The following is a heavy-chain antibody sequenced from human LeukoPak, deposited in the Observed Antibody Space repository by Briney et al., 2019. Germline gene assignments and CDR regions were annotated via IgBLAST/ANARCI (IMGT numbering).Heavy chain of an antibody. V-gene: IGHV3-74*01. CDR1: GFTFSGYW. J-gene: IGHJ4*02. Sequence: GGSLRLSCAASGFTFSGYWMHWVRQAPGKGLVGVSCIKSGGSSTSFADSAKGRFTISRDNAKNTVYLQMNSLRVEDTAVYYCVRDNRSYNFDYWGQGTLVTVSS. CDR3: VRDNRSYNFDY. D-gene: IGHD1-26*01. CDR2: IKSGGSST.